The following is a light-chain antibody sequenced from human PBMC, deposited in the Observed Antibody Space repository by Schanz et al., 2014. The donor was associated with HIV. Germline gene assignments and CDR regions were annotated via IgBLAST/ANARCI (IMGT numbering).Light chain of an antibody. V-gene: IGLV1-51*01. CDR3: ATWDTFLNGVV. CDR1: TSNVVSNY. J-gene: IGLJ2*01. Sequence: QSVLTQPPSVSAAPGQKITISCSGGTSNVVSNYVSWYQQGPGTAPKLLIYVTHQRPSEIPDRFSGSKTGTSATLAITGLQTEDEADYYCATWDTFLNGVVFGGGTKLTVL. CDR2: VTH.